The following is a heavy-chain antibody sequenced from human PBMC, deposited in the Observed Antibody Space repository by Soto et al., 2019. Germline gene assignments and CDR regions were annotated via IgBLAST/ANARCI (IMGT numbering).Heavy chain of an antibody. J-gene: IGHJ6*02. CDR2: ISGTGAKT. D-gene: IGHD2-8*01. CDR1: GFSFNTYD. V-gene: IGHV3-23*01. CDR3: ARLSGADPHYYYGMDV. Sequence: EVQVLESGGGLVQPGGSLRLSCAASGFSFNTYDMTWVRQAPGKGPQWVSAISGTGAKTYYVDSVKGRFTISRDNSKNALYLQMIGLRAEDTAIYYCARLSGADPHYYYGMDVWGQGTTVTVSS.